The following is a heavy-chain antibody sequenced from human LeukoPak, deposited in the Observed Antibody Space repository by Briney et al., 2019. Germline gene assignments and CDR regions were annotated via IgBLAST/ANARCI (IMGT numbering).Heavy chain of an antibody. V-gene: IGHV4-59*08. J-gene: IGHJ4*02. Sequence: SETLSLTCNVSVGSISTYYWSWIRQPPGKGLEWIGYIHNSGSTNNNPSLKSRVIISVDTAKNQFALKLSSVTAADTAVYYCARGDSKVFDHWGQGSLVIVSS. CDR2: IHNSGST. CDR3: ARGDSKVFDH. CDR1: VGSISTYY. D-gene: IGHD2-21*01.